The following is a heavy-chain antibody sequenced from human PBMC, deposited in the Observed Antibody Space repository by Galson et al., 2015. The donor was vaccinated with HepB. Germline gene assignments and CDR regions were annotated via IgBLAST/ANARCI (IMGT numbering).Heavy chain of an antibody. CDR3: ARRSSSAAGGRGLDV. J-gene: IGHJ6*02. Sequence: QSGAEVKKPGDSLKISCKGSGYSFTSYWIAWVRQMPGKGLEWMGIIYPDDSDTRYSPSFQGQVTISADKSISTAYLQWSSLKASDTAMYYCARRSSSAAGGRGLDVWGQGTPVTVSS. V-gene: IGHV5-51*01. D-gene: IGHD6-6*01. CDR1: GYSFTSYW. CDR2: IYPDDSDT.